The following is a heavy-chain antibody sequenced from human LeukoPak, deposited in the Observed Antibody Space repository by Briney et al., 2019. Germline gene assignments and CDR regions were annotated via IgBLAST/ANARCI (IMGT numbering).Heavy chain of an antibody. D-gene: IGHD3-22*01. J-gene: IGHJ6*03. V-gene: IGHV4-39*07. Sequence: PSETLSLTCTVSGGSISSSSYYWGWIRQPPGKGLEWIGSIYYSGSTYYNPSLKSRVTISVDTSKNQFSLKLSSVTAADTAVYYCAREGRDYYDRSGYSNYYYYMDVWGKGTTVTVSS. CDR3: AREGRDYYDRSGYSNYYYYMDV. CDR2: IYYSGST. CDR1: GGSISSSSYY.